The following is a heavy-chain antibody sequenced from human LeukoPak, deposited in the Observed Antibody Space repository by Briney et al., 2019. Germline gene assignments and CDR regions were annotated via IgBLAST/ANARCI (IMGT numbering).Heavy chain of an antibody. CDR3: ARGSPAAV. CDR2: INIDGCTT. J-gene: IGHJ4*02. V-gene: IGHV3-74*01. CDR1: GFTFRSYG. Sequence: GGSLRFSVAASGFTFRSYGMPWFRQAPGKGLVWVSRINIDGCTTNYADSVNGRFTISRDNAENTMYLQMNSLRSEDSAVYYCARGSPAAVWGQGALVTVSS. D-gene: IGHD6-25*01.